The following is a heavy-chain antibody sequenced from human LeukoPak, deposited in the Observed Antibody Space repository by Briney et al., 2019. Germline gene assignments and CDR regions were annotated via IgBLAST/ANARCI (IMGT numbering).Heavy chain of an antibody. CDR3: ARDHSSGWYGWFDP. J-gene: IGHJ5*02. Sequence: SETLSLICTVSGGSISNYYWSWIRQPAGKGLEWIGRLYSTGTTNYNPSLKSRVTMSVDTSKNQFSLKLSSVTAADTAVYYCARDHSSGWYGWFDPWGQGTLVTVSS. CDR2: LYSTGTT. CDR1: GGSISNYY. D-gene: IGHD6-19*01. V-gene: IGHV4-4*07.